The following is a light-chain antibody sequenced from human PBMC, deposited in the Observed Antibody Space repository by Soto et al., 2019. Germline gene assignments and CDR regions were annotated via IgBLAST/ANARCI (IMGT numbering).Light chain of an antibody. J-gene: IGLJ1*01. CDR2: DVT. Sequence: QSVLTQPRSVSGSPGQSVTISCTGANNDVSTYNYVSWYQQHPGEAPKLLIYDVTKRPSGVPNRFSASKSGNTASLSISGLQTDDEADYYCCSFSGTSTLYVFGSGTKLTVL. V-gene: IGLV2-11*01. CDR1: NNDVSTYNY. CDR3: CSFSGTSTLYV.